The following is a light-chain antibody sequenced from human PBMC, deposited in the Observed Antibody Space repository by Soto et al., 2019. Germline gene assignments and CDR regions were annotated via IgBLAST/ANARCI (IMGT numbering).Light chain of an antibody. CDR3: QQYNSS. V-gene: IGKV1-5*03. CDR1: QSISNW. CDR2: KAS. Sequence: DIQMTQSPSTLSASVGDRVTITCRATQSISNWLAWYQQKPGKAPKLLIYKASNLETGVPSRFSGSGSGTEFTLTISSLQPDDFASYYCQQYNSSFGGGTKVEIK. J-gene: IGKJ4*01.